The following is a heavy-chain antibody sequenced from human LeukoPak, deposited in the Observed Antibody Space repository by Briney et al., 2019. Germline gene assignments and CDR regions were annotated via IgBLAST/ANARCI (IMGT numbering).Heavy chain of an antibody. D-gene: IGHD3-22*01. Sequence: PGRSLRLSCAASGFTFADYAMHWVRQVPGKGLEWVSGISWNSHTIDYADSVKGRFTIPRDNAKNSLYLQMNSLRPEDMALYYCAKAAYYDTSGRYYFDYWGQGTLVTVSS. J-gene: IGHJ4*02. V-gene: IGHV3-9*03. CDR2: ISWNSHTI. CDR1: GFTFADYA. CDR3: AKAAYYDTSGRYYFDY.